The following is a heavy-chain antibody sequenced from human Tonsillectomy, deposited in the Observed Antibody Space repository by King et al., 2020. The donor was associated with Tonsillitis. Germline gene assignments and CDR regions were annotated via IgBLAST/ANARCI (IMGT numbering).Heavy chain of an antibody. J-gene: IGHJ4*02. CDR2: IIPIFGKT. CDR3: ARGLFITIFGVVIPSTLDS. Sequence: QWQLVQSGAEVKQPGSSVKVSCKAAGGTFSSHIITWVRQAPGQGLAWMGGIIPIFGKTYSAEKFQGRVTITADESTSTAYMELSSLRFDDTDVYYCARGLFITIFGVVIPSTLDSWCQGTLVTFSS. CDR1: GGTFSSHI. D-gene: IGHD3-3*01. V-gene: IGHV1-69*01.